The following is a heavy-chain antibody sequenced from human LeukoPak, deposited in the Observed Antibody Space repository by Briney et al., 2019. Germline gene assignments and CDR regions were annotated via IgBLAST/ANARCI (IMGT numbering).Heavy chain of an antibody. CDR2: ISSSSSYT. CDR3: ARAHDYYDSPGLDY. V-gene: IGHV3-11*06. J-gene: IGHJ4*02. Sequence: KPGGSLRLSCAASGFTFSDYYMSWIRQAPGKGLEWVSYISSSSSYTNYADSVKGRFTISRDNAKNSLYLQMNSLRAEDTAVYYCARAHDYYDSPGLDYWGQGTLVTVSS. D-gene: IGHD3-22*01. CDR1: GFTFSDYY.